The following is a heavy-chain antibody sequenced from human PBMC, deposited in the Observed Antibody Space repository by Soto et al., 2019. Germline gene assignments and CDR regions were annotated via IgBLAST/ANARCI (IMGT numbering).Heavy chain of an antibody. V-gene: IGHV3-23*01. CDR1: GFTFIDYA. D-gene: IGHD1-1*01. J-gene: IGHJ4*02. CDR2: ISGGGGTT. CDR3: ANALSHDSPFDY. Sequence: EVQLLESGGGLVQPGGSLRLSCTASGFTFIDYAMSWVRQAPGKRLEWVSLISGGGGTTQYADSVKGRFTISRDNSKNTVYLHMNSLRVEDTAVYFCANALSHDSPFDYCGQGTLVTVSS.